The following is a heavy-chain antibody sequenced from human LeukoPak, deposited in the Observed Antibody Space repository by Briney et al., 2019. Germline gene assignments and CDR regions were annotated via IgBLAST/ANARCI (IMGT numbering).Heavy chain of an antibody. J-gene: IGHJ4*02. CDR3: ARHLTRELLWYFDY. Sequence: PSETLSLTCTVSGGSISSYYWSWIRQPPGKGLEWIGYIYYSGSTNYNPSLKSRVTISVDTSKNQFSLKLSSVTAADTAVYYCARHLTRELLWYFDYWGQGALVTVSS. CDR2: IYYSGST. D-gene: IGHD1-26*01. V-gene: IGHV4-59*08. CDR1: GGSISSYY.